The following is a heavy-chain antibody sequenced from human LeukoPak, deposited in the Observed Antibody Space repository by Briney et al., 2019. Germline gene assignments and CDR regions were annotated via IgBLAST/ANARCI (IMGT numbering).Heavy chain of an antibody. J-gene: IGHJ4*02. CDR1: GYTFTSYG. CDR3: ARVAARSVWGYFDY. Sequence: ASVKVSCKASGYTFTSYGISWVRQAPGQGLEWMGWISAYNGNTNYAQKLQGRVTMTTDTSTSTAYMELRSLRSDDTAAYYCARVAARSVWGYFDYWGQGTLVTVSS. CDR2: ISAYNGNT. D-gene: IGHD3-16*01. V-gene: IGHV1-18*01.